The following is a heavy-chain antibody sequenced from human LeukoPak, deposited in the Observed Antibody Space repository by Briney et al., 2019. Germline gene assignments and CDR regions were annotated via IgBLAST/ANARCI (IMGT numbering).Heavy chain of an antibody. CDR2: ISGTSDTT. CDR1: GFIFKNYA. V-gene: IGHV3-23*01. J-gene: IGHJ3*02. D-gene: IGHD3-3*01. CDR3: AKADATIGGAFDI. Sequence: PGGSLRLSCAASGFIFKNYAMSWVRQAPGKGLERVSTISGTSDTTRYGDSVRGRFTTSRDNPRNTLYLQMNSLRVDDTAVYYCAKADATIGGAFDIWGQGTMVTVSS.